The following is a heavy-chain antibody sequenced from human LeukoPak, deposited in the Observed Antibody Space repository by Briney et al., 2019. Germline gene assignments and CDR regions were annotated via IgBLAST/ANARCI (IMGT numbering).Heavy chain of an antibody. V-gene: IGHV3-21*01. D-gene: IGHD5-12*01. J-gene: IGHJ4*02. CDR2: ISSSSCYI. CDR3: ARDWSIVATIDLDY. CDR1: GFTFSSYS. Sequence: GGSLRLSCAASGFTFSSYSMNWVRQAPGKGLEWVSSISSSSCYIYYADSVKGRFTISRDNAKNSLYLQMNSLRAEDTAVYYCARDWSIVATIDLDYWGQGTLVTVSS.